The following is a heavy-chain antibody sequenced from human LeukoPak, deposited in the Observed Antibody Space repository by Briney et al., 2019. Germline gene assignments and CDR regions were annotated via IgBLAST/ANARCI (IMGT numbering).Heavy chain of an antibody. CDR3: ARGGYCSSTSCYPKGDY. J-gene: IGHJ4*02. CDR1: GFTVSSNY. Sequence: PGGSLRLSCAASGFTVSSNYMSWVRQAPGKGLEWVSVIYSGGSTYYADSVKGRFTISRDNPKNTLYLQMNSLRAEDTAVYYCARGGYCSSTSCYPKGDYWGQGTLVTVSS. CDR2: IYSGGST. D-gene: IGHD2-2*01. V-gene: IGHV3-53*01.